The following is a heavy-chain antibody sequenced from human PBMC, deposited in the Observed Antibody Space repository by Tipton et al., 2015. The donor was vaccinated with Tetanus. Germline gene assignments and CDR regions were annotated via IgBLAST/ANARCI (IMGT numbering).Heavy chain of an antibody. Sequence: SLRLSCAASGFTVSSNCMSWVRQVPGKGLEWVSAMYSGDNTYYADFVEGRFTISRGSSKNTLYLQLNSLRADDTAIYYCAKEALGVLDLWGKGTTVIVSS. CDR2: MYSGDNT. J-gene: IGHJ6*04. CDR1: GFTVSSNC. CDR3: AKEALGVLDL. V-gene: IGHV3-53*01.